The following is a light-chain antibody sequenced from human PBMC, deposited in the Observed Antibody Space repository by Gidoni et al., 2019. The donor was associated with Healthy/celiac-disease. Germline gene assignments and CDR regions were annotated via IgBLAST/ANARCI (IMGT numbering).Light chain of an antibody. Sequence: DIKMTQSPSSLSASVGDRVTITCRPSQSISSYLNWYQQKPGKAPKRLIYAASSLQSGVPSRFSGSGSGTDFTLTISSLQPEDFATYYCQQSYSTPYTFGQGTKLEIK. CDR2: AAS. CDR3: QQSYSTPYT. CDR1: QSISSY. V-gene: IGKV1-39*01. J-gene: IGKJ2*01.